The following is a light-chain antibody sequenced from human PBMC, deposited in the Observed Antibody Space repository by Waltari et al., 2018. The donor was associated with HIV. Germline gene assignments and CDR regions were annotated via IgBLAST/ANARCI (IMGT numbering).Light chain of an antibody. V-gene: IGKV3-20*01. CDR3: QQYGSSPQT. Sequence: EIVLTQSPGTLSLSPGDRATLSCRASQSVSSTYLAWYQQKPGQAPRLLIYGASSRATGIPDRFSGSGSGTDFTLTVSRLEPEDFAVYYCQQYGSSPQTFDQGTKVEIK. J-gene: IGKJ1*01. CDR2: GAS. CDR1: QSVSSTY.